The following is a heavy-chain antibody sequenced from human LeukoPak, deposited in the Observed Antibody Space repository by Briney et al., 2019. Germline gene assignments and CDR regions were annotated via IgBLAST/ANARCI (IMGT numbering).Heavy chain of an antibody. Sequence: SETLSLTCTVSGGSISSYYWSWIRQPPGKGLEWIGYIYYSGSTNYNPSLKSRVTISVDTSKNQFSLKLSSVTAADTAVYYCARRSSTRREGGWYYFDYWGQGTLVTVSS. J-gene: IGHJ4*02. CDR1: GGSISSYY. CDR2: IYYSGST. CDR3: ARRSSTRREGGWYYFDY. V-gene: IGHV4-59*08. D-gene: IGHD6-19*01.